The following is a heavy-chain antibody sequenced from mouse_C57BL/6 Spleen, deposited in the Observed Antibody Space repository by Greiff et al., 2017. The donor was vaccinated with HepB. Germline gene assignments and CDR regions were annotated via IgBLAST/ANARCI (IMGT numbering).Heavy chain of an antibody. CDR3: ARSHYWYFDV. V-gene: IGHV5-17*01. J-gene: IGHJ1*03. Sequence: EVQLVESGGGLVKPGGSLKLSCAASGFTFSDYGMHWVRQAPEKGLEWVAYISSGSSTIYYADTVKGRFTISRDNAKNTLFLQMTSLRSEDTAMYYCARSHYWYFDVWGTGTTVTVSS. CDR2: ISSGSSTI. CDR1: GFTFSDYG.